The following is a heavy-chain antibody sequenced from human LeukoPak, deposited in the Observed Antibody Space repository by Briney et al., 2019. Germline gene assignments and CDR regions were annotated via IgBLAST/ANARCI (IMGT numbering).Heavy chain of an antibody. CDR2: ITGSGGTT. D-gene: IGHD4/OR15-4a*01. CDR3: ARIKDNYGVDY. CDR1: GFTFSSFA. J-gene: IGHJ4*02. Sequence: GGSLRLSCEASGFTFSSFAMTWVRQAPGKGLEWVSSITGSGGTTYYADSVKGRFTFSRDNSKNTVSLQMNTLRAEDTALYYCARIKDNYGVDYWGQGTLVTVSS. V-gene: IGHV3-23*01.